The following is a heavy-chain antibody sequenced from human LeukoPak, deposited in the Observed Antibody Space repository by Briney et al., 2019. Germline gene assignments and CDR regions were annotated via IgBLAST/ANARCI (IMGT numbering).Heavy chain of an antibody. J-gene: IGHJ3*02. V-gene: IGHV4-59*01. CDR2: IYYSGST. D-gene: IGHD5-12*01. CDR1: GGSISSYY. Sequence: PSETLSLTCTVSGGSISSYYWSWIRQPPGKGLEWIGYIYYSGSTNYNPSLKSRVTISVDTSKNQFSLKLSSVTAEDTAVYYCARDQTITPLDIWGQGTMVTVSS. CDR3: ARDQTITPLDI.